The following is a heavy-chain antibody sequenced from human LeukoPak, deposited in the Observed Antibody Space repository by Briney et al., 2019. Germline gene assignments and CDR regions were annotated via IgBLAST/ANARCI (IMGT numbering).Heavy chain of an antibody. D-gene: IGHD5-24*01. CDR2: IYYSGST. J-gene: IGHJ3*02. V-gene: IGHV4-59*01. Sequence: KSSETLSLTCTVSGGSISSYYWSWIRQPPGKGLEWIGYIYYSGSTNYNPSLKSRVTISVDTSKNQFSLKLSSVTAADTAVYYCARPVEMATVDAFDIWGQGTMVTVSS. CDR3: ARPVEMATVDAFDI. CDR1: GGSISSYY.